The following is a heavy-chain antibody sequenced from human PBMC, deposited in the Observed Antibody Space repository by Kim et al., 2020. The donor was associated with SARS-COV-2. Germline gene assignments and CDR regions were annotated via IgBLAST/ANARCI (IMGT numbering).Heavy chain of an antibody. CDR3: ARTDYDILTYSWVYFDY. Sequence: ASVKVSCKASGYTFTSYAMHWVRQAPGQRLEWMGWINAGNGNTKYSQKFQGRVTITRDTSASTAYMELSSLRSEDTAVYYCARTDYDILTYSWVYFDYWGQGTLVTVSS. J-gene: IGHJ4*02. CDR2: INAGNGNT. D-gene: IGHD3-9*01. CDR1: GYTFTSYA. V-gene: IGHV1-3*01.